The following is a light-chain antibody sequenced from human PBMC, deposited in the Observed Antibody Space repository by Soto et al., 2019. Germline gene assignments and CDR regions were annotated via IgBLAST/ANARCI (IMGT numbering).Light chain of an antibody. V-gene: IGKV1-27*01. Sequence: DIQMTQSPTSLSASVGDRVTITCRASQGIRNFVAWYQQKPGKAPKLLIYAASTLQSGVPSRSSGSGSGTDFTLTINSLQPEDVATYYCQKYSSVPVFGPGTKVEIK. CDR3: QKYSSVPV. J-gene: IGKJ3*01. CDR1: QGIRNF. CDR2: AAS.